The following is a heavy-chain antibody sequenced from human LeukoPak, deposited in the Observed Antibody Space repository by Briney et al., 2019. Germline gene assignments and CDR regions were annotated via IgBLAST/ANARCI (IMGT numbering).Heavy chain of an antibody. CDR1: GFTSDDYA. D-gene: IGHD5-18*01. Sequence: PGGSLRLSCAASGFTSDDYAMHWVRQAPGKGLEWVSGISWNSGSIGYADSVKGRFTISRDNAKNSLYLQMNSLRAEDTALYYCAKDIAYSYGFYFDYWGQGTLVTVSS. J-gene: IGHJ4*02. CDR3: AKDIAYSYGFYFDY. V-gene: IGHV3-9*02. CDR2: ISWNSGSI.